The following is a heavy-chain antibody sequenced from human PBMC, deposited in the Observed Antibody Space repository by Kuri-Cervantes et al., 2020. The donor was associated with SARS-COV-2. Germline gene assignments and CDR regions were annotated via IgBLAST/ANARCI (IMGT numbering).Heavy chain of an antibody. V-gene: IGHV3-23*01. CDR1: GFTFGSYA. CDR3: AKNIKHSYYLDNSDYLDQ. D-gene: IGHD3-22*01. J-gene: IGHJ4*02. CDR2: ISGAGGST. Sequence: GGSLRLSCAASGFTFGSYALTWVRRAPGKGLEWVSSISGAGGSTYYADSVKGRFTISRDNSKNTLYLQMNSLGVEDTAIYYCAKNIKHSYYLDNSDYLDQWSQGALVTVSS.